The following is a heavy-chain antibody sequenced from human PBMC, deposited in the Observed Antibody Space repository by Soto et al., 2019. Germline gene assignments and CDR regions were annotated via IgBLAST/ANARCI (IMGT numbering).Heavy chain of an antibody. CDR2: IYYTGHT. CDR1: GGSVNSDNFY. J-gene: IGHJ4*02. CDR3: AREFSNSPEAFDS. Sequence: QVHLQESGPGQVKPSETLSLLCTVSGGSVNSDNFYWSWIRQPPVRGLEWIGYIYYTGHTKYNPSLKSRVTIAIDTSRNQVSLKLSSVTAADTAVYYCAREFSNSPEAFDSWGQGSLVTVSS. D-gene: IGHD6-6*01. V-gene: IGHV4-61*01.